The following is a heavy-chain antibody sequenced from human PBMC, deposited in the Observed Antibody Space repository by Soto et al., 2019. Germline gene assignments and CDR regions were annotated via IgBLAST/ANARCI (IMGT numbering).Heavy chain of an antibody. CDR2: IYTSGST. CDR3: ARDQYYDSSGYFRGDAFDI. Sequence: QVQLQESGPGLVKPSETLSLTCTVSGGSISSYYWSWIRQPAGKGLEWIGRIYTSGSTNYNPSLKSRVTMSVDTSKNQFSLKLSSVTAADTAVYYCARDQYYDSSGYFRGDAFDIWGQGTMVTVSS. CDR1: GGSISSYY. D-gene: IGHD3-22*01. J-gene: IGHJ3*02. V-gene: IGHV4-4*07.